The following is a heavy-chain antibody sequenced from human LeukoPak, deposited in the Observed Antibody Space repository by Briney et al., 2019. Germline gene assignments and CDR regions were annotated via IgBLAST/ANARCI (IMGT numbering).Heavy chain of an antibody. CDR1: GFIFSSYP. CDR2: ISGDSSYI. J-gene: IGHJ4*02. CDR3: ARDLTDDFWSGYHFDY. Sequence: GGSLRLSCAASGFIFSSYPLNWVRQAPGKGLEWVSTISGDSSYIQYADSVKGRFTISRDNTKNSLFLQMNSLRAEDTAVYYCARDLTDDFWSGYHFDYWGQGTLVSVSS. D-gene: IGHD3-3*01. V-gene: IGHV3-21*01.